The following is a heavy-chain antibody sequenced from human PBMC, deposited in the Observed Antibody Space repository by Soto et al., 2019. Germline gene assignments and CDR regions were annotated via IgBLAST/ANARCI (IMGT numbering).Heavy chain of an antibody. Sequence: SQTLSLTCAISGDSVSSNSAAWNWIRQSPSRGLEWLGRTYYRSKWYNDYAVSVKSRITINPDTSKNQFSLQLNSVTPEDTAVYYCARDNQTLIVGATTLGLVYYYGMDVWGQGTTVTVSS. CDR3: ARDNQTLIVGATTLGLVYYYGMDV. J-gene: IGHJ6*02. V-gene: IGHV6-1*01. CDR1: GDSVSSNSAA. D-gene: IGHD1-26*01. CDR2: TYYRSKWYN.